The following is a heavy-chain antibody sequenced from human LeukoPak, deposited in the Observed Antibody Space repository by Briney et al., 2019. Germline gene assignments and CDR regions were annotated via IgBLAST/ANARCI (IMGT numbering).Heavy chain of an antibody. CDR2: INHSGST. CDR1: GGSFRGYY. CDR3: ARGRSDYLRYYFDH. V-gene: IGHV4-34*01. Sequence: SETLSLTCAVYGGSFRGYYWSWIRQPPGKGLEWIGEINHSGSTNYNPSLKSRVTISVDTSKNRFSLKLSSVTAADTAVYYCARGRSDYLRYYFDHRGQGTLVTVSS. J-gene: IGHJ4*02. D-gene: IGHD3-22*01.